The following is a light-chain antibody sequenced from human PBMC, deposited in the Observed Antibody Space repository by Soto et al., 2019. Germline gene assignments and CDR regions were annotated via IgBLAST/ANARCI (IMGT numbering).Light chain of an antibody. V-gene: IGLV2-14*03. CDR2: DVS. CDR3: MSYTTTTSWV. J-gene: IGLJ3*02. CDR1: SSDIGTYDY. Sequence: QSALTQPATVSGSPGQSITISCTGTSSDIGTYDYVSWYQHHPDKAPKVMIYDVSKRPSGLSNRFSGSKSGNTASLTISGLQAEDEADYYCMSYTTTTSWVFGGGTKLTVL.